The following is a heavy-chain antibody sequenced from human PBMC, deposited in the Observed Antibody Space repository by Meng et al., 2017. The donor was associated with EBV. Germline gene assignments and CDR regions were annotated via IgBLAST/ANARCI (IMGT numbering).Heavy chain of an antibody. J-gene: IGHJ4*02. CDR3: TTDEGAIQEDY. D-gene: IGHD1-26*01. Sequence: EVQLVELGGILVKPGGALRISCAASVFTFSNAWMSWVRQAPGKGLEWVGRIKSKTDGGTTDYAAPVKGRFTISRDDSKNTLYLQMNSLKTEDTAVYYCTTDEGAIQEDYWGQGTLVTVSS. CDR1: VFTFSNAW. V-gene: IGHV3-15*01. CDR2: IKSKTDGGTT.